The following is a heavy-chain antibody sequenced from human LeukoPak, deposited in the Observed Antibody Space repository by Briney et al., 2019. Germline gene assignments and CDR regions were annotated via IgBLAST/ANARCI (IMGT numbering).Heavy chain of an antibody. D-gene: IGHD3-3*01. V-gene: IGHV4-30-2*01. Sequence: PSQTLSLTCAVSGGSISSGGYSWSWIRQPPGKGLEWIGYIYHSGSTYYNPSLKSRVTISVDRSKNQFSLKLSSVTAADTAVYYCARQALHYDFWSGYYTRDAFDIWGQGTMVTVSS. CDR2: IYHSGST. CDR1: GGSISSGGYS. J-gene: IGHJ3*02. CDR3: ARQALHYDFWSGYYTRDAFDI.